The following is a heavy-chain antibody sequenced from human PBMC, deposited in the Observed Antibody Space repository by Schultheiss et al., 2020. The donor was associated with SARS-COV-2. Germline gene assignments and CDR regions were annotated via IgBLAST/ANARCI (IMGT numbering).Heavy chain of an antibody. V-gene: IGHV1-18*04. CDR1: GYTFTGYY. CDR2: ISADNGKT. CDR3: ARVRMTTVTDDAFDI. Sequence: ASVKVSCKASGYTFTGYYMHWVRQAPGQGLEWMGWISADNGKTKYAQRLQGRVTMTTDTSTSTAYMELRSLRSDDTAVYYCARVRMTTVTDDAFDIWGQGTMVTVSS. D-gene: IGHD4-17*01. J-gene: IGHJ3*02.